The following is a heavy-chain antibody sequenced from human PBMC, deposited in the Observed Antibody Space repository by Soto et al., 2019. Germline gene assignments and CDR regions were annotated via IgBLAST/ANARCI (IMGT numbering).Heavy chain of an antibody. CDR2: ISGTGGST. CDR3: ARMGYCSSTSCYFVARH. V-gene: IGHV3-23*01. Sequence: PGGSLRLSCAAYGFTFSSYAMSWVRQAPGKGLEWVSGISGTGGSTYYADSVKGRFTISRDNSKNTLYLQMNSLRAEDTAVYYCARMGYCSSTSCYFVARHWGQGTLVTVSS. CDR1: GFTFSSYA. J-gene: IGHJ4*02. D-gene: IGHD2-2*01.